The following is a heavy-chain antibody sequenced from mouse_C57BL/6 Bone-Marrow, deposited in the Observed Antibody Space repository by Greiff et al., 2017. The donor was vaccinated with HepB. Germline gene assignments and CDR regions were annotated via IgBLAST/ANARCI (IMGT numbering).Heavy chain of an antibody. V-gene: IGHV1-85*01. D-gene: IGHD1-1*01. CDR3: ARFITTVVATPYWYFDV. CDR2: IYPRDGST. Sequence: QVQLQQSGPELVKPGASVKLSCKASGYTFTSYDINWVKQRPGQGLEWIGWIYPRDGSTKYNEKFKGKATLTVDTSSNTAYIELHSLTSEDSAVDFCARFITTVVATPYWYFDVWGTGTTVTVSS. CDR1: GYTFTSYD. J-gene: IGHJ1*03.